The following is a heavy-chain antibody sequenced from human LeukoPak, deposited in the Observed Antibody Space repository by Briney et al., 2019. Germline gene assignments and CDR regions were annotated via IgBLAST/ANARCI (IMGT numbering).Heavy chain of an antibody. Sequence: PGGSLRLSCAASRFTFSNYALRWVRQAPGKGLEWVSNINNDGSTYYADSMKGRFTISRDNSKNTLYLHEKSLRAEDTAMYYCARNILFAFDIWGQGTMVTVSS. CDR3: ARNILFAFDI. CDR1: RFTFSNYA. V-gene: IGHV3-23*01. J-gene: IGHJ3*02. CDR2: INNDGST.